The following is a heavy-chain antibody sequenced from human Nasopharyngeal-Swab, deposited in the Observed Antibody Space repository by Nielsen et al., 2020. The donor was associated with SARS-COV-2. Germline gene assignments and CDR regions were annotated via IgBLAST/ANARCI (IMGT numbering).Heavy chain of an antibody. CDR3: ARRGYSYGHAYDY. CDR1: GGSISSGSYY. V-gene: IGHV4-61*02. CDR2: IYTSGST. J-gene: IGHJ4*02. D-gene: IGHD5-18*01. Sequence: LRLSCTVSGGSISSGSYYWSWIRQPAGKGLEWIGRIYTSGSTSYNPSLKSRVTISVDTSKNQFSLKLSSVTAADTAVYYCARRGYSYGHAYDYWGQGTLVTVSS.